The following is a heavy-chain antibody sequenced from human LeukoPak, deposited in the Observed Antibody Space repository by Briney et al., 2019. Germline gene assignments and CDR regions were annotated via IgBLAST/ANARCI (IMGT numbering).Heavy chain of an antibody. CDR1: GFTFSSYN. Sequence: AGGSLRLSCAASGFTFSSYNMNWVRQAPGKGLEWVSSISSSSSYIYYADSVKGRFTISRDNAKNSLYLQMNSLRAEDTAVYYCARFAGSGYFDYWGQGTLVTVSS. V-gene: IGHV3-21*01. D-gene: IGHD3-10*01. CDR2: ISSSSSYI. J-gene: IGHJ4*02. CDR3: ARFAGSGYFDY.